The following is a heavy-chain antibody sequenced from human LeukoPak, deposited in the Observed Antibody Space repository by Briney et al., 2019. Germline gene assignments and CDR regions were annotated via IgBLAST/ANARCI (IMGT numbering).Heavy chain of an antibody. CDR3: ARLKCISTTCPSRYVMDV. Sequence: SETLSLTCSVSGGSISSYYWSWIRQPPGKGLEYIGYIYYSGSTSYNPSLKSRVTISVDTSKDQFSLNLTSVTAADTAVYYRARLKCISTTCPSRYVMDVWGQGTTVTVSS. CDR1: GGSISSYY. V-gene: IGHV4-59*01. D-gene: IGHD2-2*01. J-gene: IGHJ6*02. CDR2: IYYSGST.